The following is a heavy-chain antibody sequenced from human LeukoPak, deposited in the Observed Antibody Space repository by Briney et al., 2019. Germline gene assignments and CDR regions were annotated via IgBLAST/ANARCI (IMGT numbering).Heavy chain of an antibody. CDR2: IRSRAYRGTT. D-gene: IGHD5-18*01. V-gene: IGHV3-49*04. CDR1: GFTFGDHA. CDR3: GRGPIELWLHNGIDV. J-gene: IGHJ6*02. Sequence: GGSLRLSCSTSGFTFGDHAMSWVRQAPGKGLEWVGFIRSRAYRGTTEYTASVRDRFTISRDDSKSIAYLQMNSLKIDDTAVYFCGRGPIELWLHNGIDVWGQGTTVTVSS.